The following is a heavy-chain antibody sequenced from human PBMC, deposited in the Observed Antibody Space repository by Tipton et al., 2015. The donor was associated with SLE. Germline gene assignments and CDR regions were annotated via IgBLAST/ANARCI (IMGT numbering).Heavy chain of an antibody. Sequence: SLRLSCAASGIPFGSYGMHWVRQAPGKGLGGVASITFDGSDNDYADSVKGRITISRDNSKKTLYLQMNSLRVEDTAVYYCARGLGKWYFDLWGRGTLVTVSS. D-gene: IGHD3-16*01. CDR1: GIPFGSYG. V-gene: IGHV3-33*05. J-gene: IGHJ2*01. CDR3: ARGLGKWYFDL. CDR2: ITFDGSDN.